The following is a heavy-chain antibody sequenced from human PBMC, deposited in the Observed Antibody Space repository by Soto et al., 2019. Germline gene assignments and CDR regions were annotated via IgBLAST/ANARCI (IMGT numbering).Heavy chain of an antibody. D-gene: IGHD2-2*01. CDR3: ARDLNRDVVVPADYYYYMDV. V-gene: IGHV1-69*04. Sequence: SVKVACKASGGTFSSYTISWVLQAPGQGLEWMGRIIPILGIANYAQKFQGRVTITADKSTSTAYMELSSLRSEDTAVYYCARDLNRDVVVPADYYYYMDVWGKGTTVTVSS. CDR1: GGTFSSYT. CDR2: IIPILGIA. J-gene: IGHJ6*03.